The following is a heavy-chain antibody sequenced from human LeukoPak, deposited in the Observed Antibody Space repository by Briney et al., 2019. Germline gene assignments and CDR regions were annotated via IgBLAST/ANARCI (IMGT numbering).Heavy chain of an antibody. V-gene: IGHV4-38-2*02. Sequence: SETLSLTCTVSGYSISSGYYWGWIRQPPGKGLEWIGSIYHSGSTYYNPSLKSRVTISVDTSKNQFSLKLTSVTAADTAVYYCAGYYALDVWGQGTTVTVSS. CDR3: AGYYALDV. J-gene: IGHJ6*02. CDR2: IYHSGST. CDR1: GYSISSGYY.